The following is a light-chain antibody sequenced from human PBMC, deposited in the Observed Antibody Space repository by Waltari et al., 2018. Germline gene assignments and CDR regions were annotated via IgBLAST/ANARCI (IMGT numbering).Light chain of an antibody. CDR3: QHGHTWPLS. V-gene: IGKV3-11*01. CDR2: DAS. CDR1: QSISSH. Sequence: EIVLTQSPATLSLSPGERATISCWASQSISSHIAWYQHKPGQAPRLLVYDASNRATGIPARFSGSGSGTDFTLTIGSREPEDLAVYYCQHGHTWPLSFGGGTKVEI. J-gene: IGKJ4*01.